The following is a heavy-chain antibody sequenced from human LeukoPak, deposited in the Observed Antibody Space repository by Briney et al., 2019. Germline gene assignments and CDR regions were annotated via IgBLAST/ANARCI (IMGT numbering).Heavy chain of an antibody. V-gene: IGHV3-23*01. CDR2: ISRSGSGDNT. Sequence: GGSLRLSCAASGFTLSKFDMYWVRQAPGKGLECVSVISRSGSGDNTYYADSVKGRFTISRDNSRNTLYLQMDSLRAEDTAVYYCARDKELWGELWFGESRGQGTLVTVSS. CDR3: ARDKELWGELWFGES. J-gene: IGHJ4*02. D-gene: IGHD3-10*01. CDR1: GFTLSKFD.